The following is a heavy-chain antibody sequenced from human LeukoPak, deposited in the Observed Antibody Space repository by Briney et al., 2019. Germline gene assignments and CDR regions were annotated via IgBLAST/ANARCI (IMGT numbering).Heavy chain of an antibody. V-gene: IGHV1-2*06. CDR1: GYTFTGYH. J-gene: IGHJ4*02. CDR3: ARGTYYYDSSGYYSLEY. D-gene: IGHD3-22*01. Sequence: ASVKVSCKASGYTFTGYHMHWVRQAPGQGLEWMGRINPNSGGTNYAQKFRGRVTMTRDTSISTAYMELSRLRSDDTAVYYCARGTYYYDSSGYYSLEYWGQGTLVTVSS. CDR2: INPNSGGT.